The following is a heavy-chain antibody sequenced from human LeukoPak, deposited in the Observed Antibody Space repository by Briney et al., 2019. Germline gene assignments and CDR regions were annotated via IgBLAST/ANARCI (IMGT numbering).Heavy chain of an antibody. J-gene: IGHJ5*02. CDR2: FQYGGST. D-gene: IGHD2-15*01. V-gene: IGHV4-39*01. CDR1: GDSISRSSSY. Sequence: SETLSLTCTVSGDSISRSSSYWGWIRQPPGKGLEWIGSFQYGGSTYYNPSLKSRVTKSVDTSKNQFSLKLNSVTAADTAVYYCARHVSDCSAGSCYSYFDPWGQGTLVTVSS. CDR3: ARHVSDCSAGSCYSYFDP.